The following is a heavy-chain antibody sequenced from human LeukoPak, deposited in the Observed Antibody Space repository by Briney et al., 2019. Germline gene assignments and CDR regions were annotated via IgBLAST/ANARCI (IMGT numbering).Heavy chain of an antibody. CDR1: GFSLSTSGMC. CDR3: ARITAARLYAFDI. V-gene: IGHV2-70*11. Sequence: SGPALVKPTQTLTLTCTFSGFSLSTSGMCVSWIRQPPGNALEWLARIDWDDDKYYSTSLKTRLTISKDTSKNQVVLTMTNMDPVDTATYYCARITAARLYAFDIWGQGTMVTVSS. CDR2: IDWDDDK. D-gene: IGHD6-6*01. J-gene: IGHJ3*02.